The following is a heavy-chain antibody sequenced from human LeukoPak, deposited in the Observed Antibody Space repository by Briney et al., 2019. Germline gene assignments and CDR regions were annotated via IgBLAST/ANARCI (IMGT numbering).Heavy chain of an antibody. D-gene: IGHD6-19*01. CDR3: AKDLIAVADVDY. V-gene: IGHV3-23*01. CDR1: GFTFSSYS. Sequence: GGSLRLSCAASGFTFSSYSMNWVRQAPGKGLEWVSAISGSGGSTYYADSVKGRFTISRDNSKNTLYLQMNSLRAEDTAVYYCAKDLIAVADVDYWGQGTLVTVSS. J-gene: IGHJ4*02. CDR2: ISGSGGST.